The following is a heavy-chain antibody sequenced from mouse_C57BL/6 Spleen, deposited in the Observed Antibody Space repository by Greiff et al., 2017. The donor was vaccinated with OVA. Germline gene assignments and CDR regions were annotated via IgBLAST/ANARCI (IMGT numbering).Heavy chain of an antibody. Sequence: EVQRVESGGGLVKPGGSLKLSCAASGFTFSSYTMSWVRQTPEKRLEWVATISGGGGNTYYPDSVKGRFTISRDNAKNTLYLQMSSLRSEDTALYYCARQGIVADAMDYWGQGTSVTVSS. CDR3: ARQGIVADAMDY. J-gene: IGHJ4*01. CDR2: ISGGGGNT. V-gene: IGHV5-9*01. D-gene: IGHD1-1*01. CDR1: GFTFSSYT.